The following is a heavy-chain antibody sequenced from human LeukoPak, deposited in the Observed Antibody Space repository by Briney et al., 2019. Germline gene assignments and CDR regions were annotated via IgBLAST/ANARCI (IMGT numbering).Heavy chain of an antibody. Sequence: SVKVSCKASGYTFTSCAMNWVRQAPGQGLEWMGGIIPIFGTANYAQKFQGRVTITADESTSTAYMELSSLRSEDTAVYYCASTDDGSYRRFDYWGQGTLVTVSS. CDR3: ASTDDGSYRRFDY. V-gene: IGHV1-69*13. CDR2: IIPIFGTA. J-gene: IGHJ4*02. D-gene: IGHD1-26*01. CDR1: GYTFTSCA.